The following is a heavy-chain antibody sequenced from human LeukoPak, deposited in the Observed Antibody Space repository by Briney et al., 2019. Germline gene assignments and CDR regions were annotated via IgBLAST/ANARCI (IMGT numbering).Heavy chain of an antibody. V-gene: IGHV4-4*08. D-gene: IGHD1-26*01. Sequence: SETLSLTCTDSGGSISSFYWSWIRQSPGKGLEWIGYISYTGNTNYNPSLKSRVTISVDTSKNQFSLKLSSVTAADTAVYYCAREGGFHSPAGIWGQGTMVTVSS. CDR2: ISYTGNT. CDR3: AREGGFHSPAGI. J-gene: IGHJ3*02. CDR1: GGSISSFY.